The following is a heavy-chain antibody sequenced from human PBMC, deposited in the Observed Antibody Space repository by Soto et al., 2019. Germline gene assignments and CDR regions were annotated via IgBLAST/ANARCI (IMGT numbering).Heavy chain of an antibody. Sequence: EVQLLESGGDLVQPGGSLTLSCAASGFTFSSYAMSWVRQTPGKGLEWIAAIDGLATSRFYSDSVRGRFTISRDSSKNTVYLQLTSLGAEDTAVYYCAKAHIVAVPPGRGGLGGRDDPWGQGTLVTVSS. CDR2: IDGLATSR. V-gene: IGHV3-23*01. D-gene: IGHD2-2*01. CDR1: GFTFSSYA. CDR3: AKAHIVAVPPGRGGLGGRDDP. J-gene: IGHJ5*02.